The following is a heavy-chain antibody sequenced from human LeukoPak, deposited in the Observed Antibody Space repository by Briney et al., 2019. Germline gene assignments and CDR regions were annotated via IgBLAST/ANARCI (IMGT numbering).Heavy chain of an antibody. Sequence: PGGSLRLSCAASGFTFSSCWMSWVRQAPGKGLEWVANIKQDGSEKYYVDSVKGRFTISRDNAKNSLYLQMNSLRAEDTAVYYCARAPRQLPGFEAFDIWGQGTMVTVSS. CDR2: IKQDGSEK. V-gene: IGHV3-7*01. D-gene: IGHD2-2*01. J-gene: IGHJ3*02. CDR3: ARAPRQLPGFEAFDI. CDR1: GFTFSSCW.